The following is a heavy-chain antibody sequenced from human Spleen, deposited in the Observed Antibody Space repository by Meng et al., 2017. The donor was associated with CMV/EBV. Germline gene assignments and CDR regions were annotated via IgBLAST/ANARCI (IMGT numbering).Heavy chain of an antibody. V-gene: IGHV4-34*01. CDR2: INHSGST. D-gene: IGHD6-13*01. J-gene: IGHJ4*02. CDR3: ARRLAAIRY. Sequence: LSLTRAVYGGSFSGYYWSWIRQPPGKGLEWIGEINHSGSTNYNPSLKSRVTISVDTSKNQFSLKLSSVTAADTAVYYCARRLAAIRYWGQGTLVTVSS. CDR1: GGSFSGYY.